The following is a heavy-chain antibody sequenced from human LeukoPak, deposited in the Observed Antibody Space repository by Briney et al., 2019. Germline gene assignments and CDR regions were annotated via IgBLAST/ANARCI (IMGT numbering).Heavy chain of an antibody. J-gene: IGHJ3*02. D-gene: IGHD6-19*01. Sequence: SETLSFTGTVSGGSISSYYWSWIRQPPGKGLEWIGYIYYSGSTNYNPSLKSRVTISVDTSKNQFSLKLSSVTAADTAVYYCAREGYSSGWYLAFDIWGQGTMVTVSS. CDR1: GGSISSYY. CDR3: AREGYSSGWYLAFDI. CDR2: IYYSGST. V-gene: IGHV4-59*01.